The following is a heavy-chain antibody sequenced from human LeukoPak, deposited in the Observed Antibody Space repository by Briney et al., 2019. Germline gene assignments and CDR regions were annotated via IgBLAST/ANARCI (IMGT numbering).Heavy chain of an antibody. CDR1: GGSISSSSYY. CDR2: IYYSGGT. V-gene: IGHV4-39*07. J-gene: IGHJ4*02. D-gene: IGHD6-13*01. Sequence: PSETLTLTCTVSGGSISSSSYYWGWIRQPPGKGLEWIGSIYYSGGTYYNPSLKSRVTISVDTSKNQFSLKLSSVTAADTAVYYCARAHSSTKYYFDYWGQGTLVTVSS. CDR3: ARAHSSTKYYFDY.